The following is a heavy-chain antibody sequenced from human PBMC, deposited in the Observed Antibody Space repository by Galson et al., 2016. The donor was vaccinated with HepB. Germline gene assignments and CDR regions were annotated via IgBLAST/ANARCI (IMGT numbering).Heavy chain of an antibody. CDR3: TRNVTISGTVDY. CDR1: GFTFYSFN. D-gene: IGHD5-24*01. CDR2: ITGSGGDT. Sequence: SLRLSCAASGFTFYSFNMHWVRQAPGKGLEWISYITGSGGDTDYADSVKGRFTVSRDNSKNTLYLHMNNLGAEDTAVYYCTRNVTISGTVDYWGQGTLVSVSA. V-gene: IGHV3-23*01. J-gene: IGHJ4*02.